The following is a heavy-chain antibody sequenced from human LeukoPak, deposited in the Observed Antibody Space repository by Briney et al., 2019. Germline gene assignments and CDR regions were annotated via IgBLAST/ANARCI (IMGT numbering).Heavy chain of an antibody. Sequence: SETLSLTCTVPSAAISRSYWIWIRQTPGKGMEWIGYISYSGVSTYNPPLGSRVTISRDTSKNEASLNLSSVPSADTAVAFCARLPEGGYATSLVWLDPWGQGTRVTVSS. CDR3: ARLPEGGYATSLVWLDP. CDR1: SAAISRSY. CDR2: ISYSGVS. V-gene: IGHV4-59*08. D-gene: IGHD5-24*01. J-gene: IGHJ5*02.